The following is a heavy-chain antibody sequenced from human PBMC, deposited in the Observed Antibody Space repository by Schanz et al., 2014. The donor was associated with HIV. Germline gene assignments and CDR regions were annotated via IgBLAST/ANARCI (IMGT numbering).Heavy chain of an antibody. CDR1: GDSFSNLG. CDR2: IIPLFGAT. V-gene: IGHV1-69*01. J-gene: IGHJ6*02. D-gene: IGHD6-6*01. Sequence: QVQLVQSGAEVKKPGSSVKISCKASGDSFSNLGINWVRQAPGQGLEWMGGIIPLFGATNYAPKFQDRVTIIADEAASTAYMELNSLRSEDTAVYYCARFRTSSSSFYFYYYGLDVWGQGTTVIVSS. CDR3: ARFRTSSSSFYFYYYGLDV.